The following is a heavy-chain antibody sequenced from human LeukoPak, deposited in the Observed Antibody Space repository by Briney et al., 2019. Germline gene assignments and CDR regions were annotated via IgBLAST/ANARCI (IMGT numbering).Heavy chain of an antibody. J-gene: IGHJ1*01. V-gene: IGHV4-4*02. CDR2: IYYSGST. D-gene: IGHD1-1*01. Sequence: SETLSLTCAVSGGSVSSSNWWSWVRQPPGKGLEWIGEIYYSGSTNYNPSLKSRVTISVDTSKNQFSLKLSSVTAADTAVYYCASGTGAHKPEIQHWGQGTLVTVSS. CDR1: GGSVSSSNW. CDR3: ASGTGAHKPEIQH.